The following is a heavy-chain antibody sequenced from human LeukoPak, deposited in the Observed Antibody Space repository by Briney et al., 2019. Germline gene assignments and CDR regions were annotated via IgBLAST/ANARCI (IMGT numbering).Heavy chain of an antibody. J-gene: IGHJ4*02. CDR3: ARDPESSSFDL. V-gene: IGHV3-7*01. CDR1: GFTFKIYS. Sequence: GGSLRLSCAASGFTFKIYSMNWVRQAPGKGLEFVANIDQGGSVRNYMDSLKGRCTISRDNAKKSLYLEINSLRADDTAVYYCARDPESSSFDLWGRGALVTVSS. D-gene: IGHD6-13*01. CDR2: IDQGGSVR.